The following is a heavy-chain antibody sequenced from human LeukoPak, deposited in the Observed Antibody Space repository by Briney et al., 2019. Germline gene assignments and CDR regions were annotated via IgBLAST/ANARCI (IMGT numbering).Heavy chain of an antibody. J-gene: IGHJ4*02. CDR3: ARDEVDTAMVIFDY. D-gene: IGHD5-18*01. V-gene: IGHV3-7*01. Sequence: PGGSLRLSCAASGFTFSSYWMSWVRQAPGKGLEWVANIKQDGSEKYYVDSVEGRFTISRDNAKNSLYLQMNSLRAEDTAVYYCARDEVDTAMVIFDYWGQGTLVTVSS. CDR2: IKQDGSEK. CDR1: GFTFSSYW.